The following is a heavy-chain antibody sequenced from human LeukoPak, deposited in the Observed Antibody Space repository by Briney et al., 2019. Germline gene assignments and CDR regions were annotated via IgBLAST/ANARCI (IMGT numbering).Heavy chain of an antibody. D-gene: IGHD1-1*01. Sequence: GGSLRLSCAASGFTFSSYAMHWVRQAPGKGLEWVAVISYDGSNKYYADSVKGRFTISRDNSKNTLYLQMNSLRAEDTAVYYCARDAGTWSRSIYYFDYWGQGTLVTVSS. CDR2: ISYDGSNK. J-gene: IGHJ4*02. CDR3: ARDAGTWSRSIYYFDY. CDR1: GFTFSSYA. V-gene: IGHV3-30-3*01.